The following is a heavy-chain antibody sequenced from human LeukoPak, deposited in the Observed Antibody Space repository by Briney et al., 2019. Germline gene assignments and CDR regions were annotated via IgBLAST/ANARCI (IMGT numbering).Heavy chain of an antibody. CDR2: ISSSSSYI. D-gene: IGHD5-12*01. CDR3: AREVATTDYYYYLDV. V-gene: IGHV3-21*04. Sequence: PGGSLRLSCAASGFTFSSYSMNWVRQAPGKGLEWVPSISSSSSYIYYADSVKGRFTISRDNAKNSLYLQMNSLRAEDTALYYCAREVATTDYYYYLDVWGKGTTVTISS. CDR1: GFTFSSYS. J-gene: IGHJ6*03.